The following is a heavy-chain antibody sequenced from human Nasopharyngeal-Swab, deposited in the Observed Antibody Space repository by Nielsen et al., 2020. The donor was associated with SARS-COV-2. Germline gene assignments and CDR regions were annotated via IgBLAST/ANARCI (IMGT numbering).Heavy chain of an antibody. Sequence: GESLKISCAASGFTFSSYAMSWVRQAPGKGLEWVSAISGSGGSTYYADSVKGRFTISRDNSKNTLYLQMNSLRAEDTAVYYCAKPDKGTHDYWSQGTLVTVSS. V-gene: IGHV3-23*01. CDR2: ISGSGGST. J-gene: IGHJ4*02. D-gene: IGHD1-1*01. CDR1: GFTFSSYA. CDR3: AKPDKGTHDY.